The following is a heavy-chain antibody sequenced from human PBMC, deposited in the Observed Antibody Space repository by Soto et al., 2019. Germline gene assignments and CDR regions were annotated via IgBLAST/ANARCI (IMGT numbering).Heavy chain of an antibody. J-gene: IGHJ4*02. D-gene: IGHD6-13*01. CDR2: ISGSGGST. Sequence: GGSLRLSCAASGFTFSSYAMSWVRQAPGKGLEWVSAISGSGGSTYYADSVKGRFTISRDNSKNTLYLQMNSLRAEDTAVYYCAKDGNEGSSWYPTPDFDYWGQGTLVTVSS. V-gene: IGHV3-23*01. CDR3: AKDGNEGSSWYPTPDFDY. CDR1: GFTFSSYA.